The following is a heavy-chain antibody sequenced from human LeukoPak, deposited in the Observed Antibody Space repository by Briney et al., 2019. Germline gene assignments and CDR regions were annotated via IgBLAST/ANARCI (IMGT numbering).Heavy chain of an antibody. V-gene: IGHV3-33*01. CDR3: ARDGEGIAVAGIDY. CDR1: GLTFSSYG. CDR2: IWYDGSNK. D-gene: IGHD6-19*01. Sequence: GGSLRLSCAASGLTFSSYGMHWVRQAPGKGLEWVAVIWYDGSNKYYADSVKGRFTISRDNSKNTLYLQMNSLRAEDTAVYYCARDGEGIAVAGIDYWGQGTLVTVSS. J-gene: IGHJ4*02.